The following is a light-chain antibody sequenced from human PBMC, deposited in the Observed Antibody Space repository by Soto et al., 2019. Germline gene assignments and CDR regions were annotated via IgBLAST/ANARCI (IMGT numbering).Light chain of an antibody. CDR1: SSDVGGYNY. Sequence: QSVLTQPASVSGSPGQSITISCTGTSSDVGGYNYVSWYQQHPGKAPKLMIYEVSNRPSGVSNRFSGSKSGNTASLTISGLQAEDEADYSCSSYTSSSTPWVFGTGTKVTGL. CDR2: EVS. V-gene: IGLV2-14*01. J-gene: IGLJ1*01. CDR3: SSYTSSSTPWV.